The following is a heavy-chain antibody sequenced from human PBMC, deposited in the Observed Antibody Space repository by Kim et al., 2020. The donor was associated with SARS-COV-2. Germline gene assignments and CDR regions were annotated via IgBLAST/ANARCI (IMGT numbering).Heavy chain of an antibody. V-gene: IGHV3-30*01. CDR3: ARPFDY. CDR2: YDGSNN. J-gene: IGHJ4*02. Sequence: YDGSNNYYADSVKGRFTISRDNSKNTLYLQMNSLRAEDTAVYYCARPFDYWGQGTLVTVSS.